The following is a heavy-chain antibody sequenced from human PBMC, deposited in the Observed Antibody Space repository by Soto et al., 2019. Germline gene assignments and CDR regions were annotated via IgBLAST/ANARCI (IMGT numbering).Heavy chain of an antibody. D-gene: IGHD3-9*01. CDR1: GFSFAGYA. V-gene: IGHV3-23*01. J-gene: IGHJ4*02. Sequence: GGSLRLSCAASGFSFAGYALTWVRLAPGKGLEWVASISGGGGSTYYTDSVKGRFSISRDNSNRVVYLQMGSLTAGDTAVYYCAKTETFNGYYNAFDYWGQGTRVTVSS. CDR2: ISGGGGST. CDR3: AKTETFNGYYNAFDY.